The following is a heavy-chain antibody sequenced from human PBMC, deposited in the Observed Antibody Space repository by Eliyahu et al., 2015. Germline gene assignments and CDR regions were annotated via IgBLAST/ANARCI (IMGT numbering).Heavy chain of an antibody. CDR3: ARDGYYYDGSTWKGAFDI. V-gene: IGHV4-59*01. D-gene: IGHD3-22*01. Sequence: QVQVQESGPGLVKPSETLSLTCTVXGGSXNNXYWXWXRQPPGEGLEWIGYIFYSGRTNYNPSLKSRVTISVDTSKNQFSLKLNSVTAADTAVYYCARDGYYYDGSTWKGAFDIWGQGTTVTVSS. J-gene: IGHJ3*02. CDR1: GGSXNNXY. CDR2: IFYSGRT.